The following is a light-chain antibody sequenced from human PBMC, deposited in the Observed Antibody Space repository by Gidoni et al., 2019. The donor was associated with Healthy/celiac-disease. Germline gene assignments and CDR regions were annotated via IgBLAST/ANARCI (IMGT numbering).Light chain of an antibody. Sequence: EIVLTQSPATLSLSPGERATLSCRASQSVSSYLAWYRQKPGQAPRLLIYDAYHRATGIPARFSGSGSGTDFTLTISSLEPEDFAVYYCQQRSNWLWTFGQGTKVEIK. CDR2: DAY. CDR3: QQRSNWLWT. V-gene: IGKV3-11*01. J-gene: IGKJ1*01. CDR1: QSVSSY.